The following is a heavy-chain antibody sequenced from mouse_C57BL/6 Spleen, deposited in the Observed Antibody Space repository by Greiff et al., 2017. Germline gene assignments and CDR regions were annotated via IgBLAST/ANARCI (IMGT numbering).Heavy chain of an antibody. Sequence: QVQLQQPGAELVKPGASVKVSCKASGYTFTSYWMHWVKQRPGQGLEWIGRIHPSDSDTNYNQKFKGKATLTVDKSSSTAYTQLSSLTSEDSAFYYCAIYPYYGSNVDYWGQGTSVTVSS. J-gene: IGHJ4*01. V-gene: IGHV1-74*01. CDR3: AIYPYYGSNVDY. CDR1: GYTFTSYW. CDR2: IHPSDSDT. D-gene: IGHD1-1*01.